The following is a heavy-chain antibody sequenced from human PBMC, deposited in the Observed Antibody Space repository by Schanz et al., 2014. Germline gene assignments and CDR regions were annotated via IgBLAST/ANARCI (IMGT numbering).Heavy chain of an antibody. CDR1: GVTFSNHA. Sequence: EVQLLESGGGLVQPGGSLRLSCAGSGVTFSNHALSWVRQAPGKGLEWVSGIGGSGDSTHYADSVKGRFIISRDNSKNTLYLQVNSLRAEDTAVYYCAKHVRSLTGNDYWGQGTLVTVSS. D-gene: IGHD3-9*01. CDR2: IGGSGDST. J-gene: IGHJ4*02. CDR3: AKHVRSLTGNDY. V-gene: IGHV3-23*01.